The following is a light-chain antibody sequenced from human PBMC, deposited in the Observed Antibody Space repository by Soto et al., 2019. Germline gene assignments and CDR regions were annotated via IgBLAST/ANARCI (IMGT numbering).Light chain of an antibody. CDR1: QSVNADY. CDR3: QQYGGSPT. Sequence: EMALTQSPGTLSLSPGERAALSCRASQSVNADYLAWYQQRPGQAPRLLIYVASYRAPGIPDRFSGSGSGTDFTLTISRLEPEDSAVYFCQQYGGSPTFGQGTKV. V-gene: IGKV3-20*01. CDR2: VAS. J-gene: IGKJ1*01.